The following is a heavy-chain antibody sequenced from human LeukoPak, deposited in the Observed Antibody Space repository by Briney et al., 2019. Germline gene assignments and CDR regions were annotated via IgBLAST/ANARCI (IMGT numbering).Heavy chain of an antibody. D-gene: IGHD3-22*01. V-gene: IGHV3-23*01. J-gene: IGHJ3*02. CDR2: ISGGGGST. Sequence: GGSLRLSCAASGFTFSTYAMSWVRQAPGKGLEWVSAISGGGGSTYYADSVRGRFTISRDNSKNTVYLQMNSLRADDTAVYYCAKRENYYDSSGYHYVGAFDIWGQGTMVTVSS. CDR3: AKRENYYDSSGYHYVGAFDI. CDR1: GFTFSTYA.